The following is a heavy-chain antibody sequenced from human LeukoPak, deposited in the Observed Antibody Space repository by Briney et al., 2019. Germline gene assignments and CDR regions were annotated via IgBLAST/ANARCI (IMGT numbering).Heavy chain of an antibody. V-gene: IGHV3-23*01. CDR1: GSTFSSYA. CDR3: APPRAAGFFS. Sequence: GGSLRLSCAASGSTFSSYAMNWIRQAPGKGLEWVSSITGSSSSTYYADSVKGRFTISRDNSKNTLYLQMNSLRADDTAVYYCAPPRAAGFFSWGQGTLVTVSS. CDR2: ITGSSSST. J-gene: IGHJ5*02. D-gene: IGHD6-13*01.